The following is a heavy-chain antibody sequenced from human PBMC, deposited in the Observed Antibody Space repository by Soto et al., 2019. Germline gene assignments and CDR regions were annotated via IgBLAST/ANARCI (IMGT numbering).Heavy chain of an antibody. CDR1: GFTFSSYS. D-gene: IGHD3-10*01. V-gene: IGHV3-48*01. CDR3: AREEFTMVRGVIITNPIDY. J-gene: IGHJ4*02. Sequence: GGSLRLSCAASGFTFSSYSMNWVRQAPGKGLEWVSYISSSSSTIYYADSVKGRFTISRDNAKNSLYLQMNSLRAEDTAVYYCAREEFTMVRGVIITNPIDYWGQGTLVTVSS. CDR2: ISSSSSTI.